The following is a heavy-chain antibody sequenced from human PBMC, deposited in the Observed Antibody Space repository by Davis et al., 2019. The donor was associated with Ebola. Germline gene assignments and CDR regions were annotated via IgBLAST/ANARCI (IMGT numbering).Heavy chain of an antibody. CDR1: GYTFTSYY. D-gene: IGHD3-3*01. J-gene: IGHJ5*02. CDR3: AREDGGRFLGNYNWFDP. CDR2: INPSGGST. V-gene: IGHV1-46*01. Sequence: AASVKVSCKASGYTFTSYYMHWVRQAPGQGLEWMGIINPSGGSTSYAQKFQGRVTMTRDTSTSTVYMELSSLRSEDTAVYYCAREDGGRFLGNYNWFDPWGQGTLVTVSS.